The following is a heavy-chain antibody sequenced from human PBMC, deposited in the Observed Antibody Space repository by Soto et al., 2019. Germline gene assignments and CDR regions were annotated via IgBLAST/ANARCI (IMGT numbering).Heavy chain of an antibody. D-gene: IGHD3-16*02. CDR3: ARHGSF. V-gene: IGHV4-39*01. CDR2: IYYSGET. J-gene: IGHJ1*01. Sequence: KTSETLSLTCTVSGVSISGTSYYWGWIRQTPAKGLEWIGTIYYSGETFYNPSLKSRVTISIDTSKNHFSLNLTPVTAADTAIYYCARHGSFWGQGALVTVSS. CDR1: GVSISGTSYY.